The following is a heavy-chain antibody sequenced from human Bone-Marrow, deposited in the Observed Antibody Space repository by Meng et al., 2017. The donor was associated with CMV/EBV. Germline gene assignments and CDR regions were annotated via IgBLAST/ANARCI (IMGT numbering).Heavy chain of an antibody. J-gene: IGHJ6*04. D-gene: IGHD6-6*01. CDR2: TYYRSKWYN. CDR3: ARVKYNTSSNFGMDV. V-gene: IGHV6-1*01. CDR1: GDSVSSDTAA. Sequence: SQTLSLTCAISGDSVSSDTAAWSWIRQSPSRGLKWLGRTYYRSKWYNDYALSVKSRITINPDTSKNQFSLRLISVTPEDTALYYCARVKYNTSSNFGMDVWGKGTTVTVSS.